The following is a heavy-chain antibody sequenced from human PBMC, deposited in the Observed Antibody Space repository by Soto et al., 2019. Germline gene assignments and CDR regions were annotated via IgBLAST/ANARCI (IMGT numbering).Heavy chain of an antibody. CDR3: ATELGEGYFDS. Sequence: SETLSLTCTVSGDSISRSTYFWGWVRQPPGKGLEWIGSIYYSGSTYYNPSLKSRVTISVDTSKNHFSLKLSSVTAADTAVYYCATELGEGYFDSWGQGTLVTVSS. J-gene: IGHJ4*02. CDR2: IYYSGST. CDR1: GDSISRSTYF. V-gene: IGHV4-39*02. D-gene: IGHD6-6*01.